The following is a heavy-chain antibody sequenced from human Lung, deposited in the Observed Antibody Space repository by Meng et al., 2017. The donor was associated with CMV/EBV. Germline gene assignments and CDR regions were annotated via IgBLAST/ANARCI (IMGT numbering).Heavy chain of an antibody. D-gene: IGHD1-14*01. CDR3: ARGYGNNPMAFDH. J-gene: IGHJ4*02. CDR1: GASISSGVDI. CDR2: IGHTGST. V-gene: IGHV4-30-2*01. Sequence: VYGASISSGVDIWSWSRQPTGKGVEWIGYIGHTGSTYFNLSLKSRLRISVDTSSNRFSLRLSSVTAADTAVYYCARGYGNNPMAFDHWGQGTLVTVSS.